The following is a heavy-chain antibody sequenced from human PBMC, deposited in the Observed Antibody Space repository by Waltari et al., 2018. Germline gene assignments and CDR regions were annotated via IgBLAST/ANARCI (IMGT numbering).Heavy chain of an antibody. Sequence: QVQLQQWGAGLLKPSETLSLTCAVYGGSFSGYYWSWIRQPPGKGLEWIGEINHSGSTNYNPSLKSRVTISVDTSKNQFSLKLSSVTAADTAVYYCARDPGMNYGMDVWGQGTTVTVSS. V-gene: IGHV4-34*01. D-gene: IGHD6-13*01. CDR3: ARDPGMNYGMDV. J-gene: IGHJ6*02. CDR1: GGSFSGYY. CDR2: INHSGST.